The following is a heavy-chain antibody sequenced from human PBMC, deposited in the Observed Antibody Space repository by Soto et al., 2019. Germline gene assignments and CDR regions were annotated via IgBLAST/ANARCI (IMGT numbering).Heavy chain of an antibody. CDR2: IYYSGST. Sequence: SETLSLTCTVSGGSISSSSYYWGWIRQPPGKGLEWIGSIYYSGSTYYNPSLKSRVTLSVDTSKNQFSLKLSSVTAADTAVYYCASTGSGYQLLSPADFDYWGQGTLVTVSS. CDR3: ASTGSGYQLLSPADFDY. V-gene: IGHV4-39*01. CDR1: GGSISSSSYY. D-gene: IGHD2-2*01. J-gene: IGHJ4*02.